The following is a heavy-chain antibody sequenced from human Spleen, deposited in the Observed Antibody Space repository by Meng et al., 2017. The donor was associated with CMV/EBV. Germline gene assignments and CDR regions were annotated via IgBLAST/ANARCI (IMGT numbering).Heavy chain of an antibody. Sequence: SLKISCAASGFTFDDYAMHWVRQAPGKGLEWVSGISWNSGSIGYADSVKGRFTISRDNAKNSLYLQMNSLRAEDTAVYYCAKAVGWKTIRSSDPRYYGMDVWGQGTTVTVSS. CDR1: GFTFDDYA. V-gene: IGHV3-9*01. CDR3: AKAVGWKTIRSSDPRYYGMDV. D-gene: IGHD1-1*01. J-gene: IGHJ6*02. CDR2: ISWNSGSI.